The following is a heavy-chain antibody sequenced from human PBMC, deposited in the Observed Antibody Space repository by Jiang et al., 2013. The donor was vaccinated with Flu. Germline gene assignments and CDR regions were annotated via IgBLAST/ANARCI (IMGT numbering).Heavy chain of an antibody. D-gene: IGHD4-11*01. J-gene: IGHJ6*02. Sequence: GLVKPSQTLSLTCTVSGASIDSGNVYWSWIRQSAGKGPEWIGRMSSRWNINYNPSFKSRVTMSVDRYGRSQFFMELASVTAADTATYYCAQERAYSISSSDGLDVWGLGTTVTVSS. CDR3: AQERAYSISSSDGLDV. V-gene: IGHV4-61*02. CDR1: GASIDSGNVY. CDR2: MSSRWNI.